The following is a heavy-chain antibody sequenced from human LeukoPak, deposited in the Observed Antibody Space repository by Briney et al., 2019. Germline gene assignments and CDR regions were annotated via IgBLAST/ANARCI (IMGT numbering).Heavy chain of an antibody. V-gene: IGHV1-18*01. CDR3: ARDLSGSYYGRGDEDAFDV. Sequence: ASVTVSCKASGYTFTSYGINWVRRAPGQGLEWVGRINPYNDNTKYTEKLQDRVTVTTDTSTNTVYIELRSLRFDDTAIYYCARDLSGSYYGRGDEDAFDVWGQGTMVSVSS. J-gene: IGHJ3*01. CDR1: GYTFTSYG. CDR2: INPYNDNT. D-gene: IGHD1-26*01.